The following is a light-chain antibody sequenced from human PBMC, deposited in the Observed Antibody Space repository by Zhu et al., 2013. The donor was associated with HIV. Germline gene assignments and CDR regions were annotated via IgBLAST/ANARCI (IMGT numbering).Light chain of an antibody. V-gene: IGKV3-20*01. CDR1: QSVSTNF. Sequence: EIVLTQSPGTLSLSPGERATLSCRASQSVSTNFIAWYQQKPGQAPRLLIFGTSSRATGTPDRFSGSGSVRDFTLTISRLQPEDFAVYYCQQYSSSPLTFGGGTKVEIK. CDR2: GTS. CDR3: QQYSSSPLT. J-gene: IGKJ4*01.